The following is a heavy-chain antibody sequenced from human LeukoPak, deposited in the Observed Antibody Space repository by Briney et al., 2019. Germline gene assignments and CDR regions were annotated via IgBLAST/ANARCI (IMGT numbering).Heavy chain of an antibody. V-gene: IGHV3-30*18. CDR2: ISDDGRSK. Sequence: GGSLRLPCAASGFSFISYGMHWVRQAPGKGLEWVGVISDDGRSKDYADSVKGRFTISRDNSKDTLYLQMNSLRDEDTAVYYCAKRPSDYGDYVSYFDYWGQGTLVTVSS. CDR1: GFSFISYG. CDR3: AKRPSDYGDYVSYFDY. J-gene: IGHJ4*02. D-gene: IGHD4-17*01.